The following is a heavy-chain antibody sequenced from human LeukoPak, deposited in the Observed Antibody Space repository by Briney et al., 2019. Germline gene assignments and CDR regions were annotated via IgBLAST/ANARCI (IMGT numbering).Heavy chain of an antibody. CDR3: AKADCSSTSCYVVDY. CDR1: GFTFSSYA. J-gene: IGHJ4*02. Sequence: GSLRLSCAASGFTFSSYAMSWVRQAPGKGLEWVSAISGSGGSTYYADSVKGRFTISRDNSKNTLYLQMNSLRAKDTAVYYCAKADCSSTSCYVVDYWGQGTLVTVSS. D-gene: IGHD2-2*01. V-gene: IGHV3-23*01. CDR2: ISGSGGST.